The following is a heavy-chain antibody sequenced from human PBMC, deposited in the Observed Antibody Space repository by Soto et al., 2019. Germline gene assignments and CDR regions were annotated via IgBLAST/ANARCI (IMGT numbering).Heavy chain of an antibody. CDR2: ISGSGGST. Sequence: GSLRLSCAASGFTFSSYAMSWVRQAPGKGLEWVSAISGSGGSTYYADSVKGRFTISRDNSKNTLYLQMNSLSAEDTAVYYCAKKLIRSYDILTGSFDPWGQGTLVTVSS. J-gene: IGHJ5*02. CDR3: AKKLIRSYDILTGSFDP. D-gene: IGHD3-9*01. V-gene: IGHV3-23*01. CDR1: GFTFSSYA.